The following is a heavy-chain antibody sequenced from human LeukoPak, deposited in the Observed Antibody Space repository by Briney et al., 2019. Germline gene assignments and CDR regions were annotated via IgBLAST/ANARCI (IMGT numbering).Heavy chain of an antibody. CDR2: IKQDGSEK. CDR1: GFTFSSYG. Sequence: PGGSLRLSCAASGFTFSSYGMHWVRQAPGKGLEWVANIKQDGSEKYYVDSVKGRFTISRDNAKNSLYLQMNSLRAEDTAVYYCARDGSSWWGDYFDYWGQGTLVTVSS. CDR3: ARDGSSWWGDYFDY. J-gene: IGHJ4*02. D-gene: IGHD6-13*01. V-gene: IGHV3-7*01.